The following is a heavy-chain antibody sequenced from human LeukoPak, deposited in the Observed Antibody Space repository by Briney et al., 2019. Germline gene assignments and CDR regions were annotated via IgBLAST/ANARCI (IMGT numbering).Heavy chain of an antibody. CDR2: INPNSGGT. CDR1: GYTFTGYY. V-gene: IGHV1-2*02. CDR3: ASGSGSYYGYYYYYMDV. D-gene: IGHD1-26*01. J-gene: IGHJ6*03. Sequence: ASVKVSCKASGYTFTGYYMHWVRQAPGPGLEWMGWINPNSGGTNYAQKFQGRVTMTRDTSISTAYMELSRLRSDDTAVYYCASGSGSYYGYYYYYMDVWGKGTTVTVSS.